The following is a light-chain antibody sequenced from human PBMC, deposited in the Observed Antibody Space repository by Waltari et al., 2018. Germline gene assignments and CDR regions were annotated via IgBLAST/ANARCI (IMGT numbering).Light chain of an antibody. CDR2: YSS. Sequence: EVVLTQSPDFQSGTPKEKVTITCRASQSIGTSLHWYQQKPDQSPKLLIKYSSQSFSGVPSRFSGSGSGTDFTLTINNLEAEDAATYFCHQSSDLPHTFGQGTRLEIK. CDR3: HQSSDLPHT. V-gene: IGKV6-21*01. J-gene: IGKJ5*01. CDR1: QSIGTS.